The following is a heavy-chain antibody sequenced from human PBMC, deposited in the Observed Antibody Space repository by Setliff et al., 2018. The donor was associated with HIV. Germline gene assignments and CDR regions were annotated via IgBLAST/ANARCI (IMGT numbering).Heavy chain of an antibody. CDR1: GGSISSYY. CDR3: ARRIDNSGSFPDKNWFDT. D-gene: IGHD3-10*01. CDR2: VYTSGSP. V-gene: IGHV4-4*07. Sequence: KASETLSLTCTVSGGSISSYYWSWIRQPPGKGLEWIGRVYTSGSPNYNPSLKSRVTMSIDTSKNQFSLKLTSVTAADTAVYYCARRIDNSGSFPDKNWFDTWGQGSLVTVSS. J-gene: IGHJ5*02.